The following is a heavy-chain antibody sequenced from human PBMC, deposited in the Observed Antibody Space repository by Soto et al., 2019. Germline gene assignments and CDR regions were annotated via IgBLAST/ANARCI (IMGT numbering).Heavy chain of an antibody. CDR3: AKADYYDSSGYYPDAFDI. V-gene: IGHV3-23*01. J-gene: IGHJ3*02. D-gene: IGHD3-22*01. Sequence: PGGSLRLSCAASGFTFSSYAMSWVRQAPGKGLEWVSAISGSGGSTYYADSVKGRFTISRDNSKNTLYLQMNSLRAEDTAVYYCAKADYYDSSGYYPDAFDIWGQGTMVTVS. CDR1: GFTFSSYA. CDR2: ISGSGGST.